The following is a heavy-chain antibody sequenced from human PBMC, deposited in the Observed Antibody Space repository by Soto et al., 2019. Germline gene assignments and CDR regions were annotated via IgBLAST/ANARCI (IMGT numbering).Heavy chain of an antibody. CDR2: IKGITDGGTT. CDR1: GFTVTNAW. V-gene: IGHV3-15*01. D-gene: IGHD3-3*01. J-gene: IGHJ5*02. Sequence: VQLVESGGGLVKPGGSLRLSCAASGFTVTNAWMSWVRQAPGKGLEWVGRIKGITDGGTTDYAAPVKGRFTISRDDSKNTLYLQMNSLKTEDPAVYYCTTVPSGWRVGGAWGQGTLVTVSS. CDR3: TTVPSGWRVGGA.